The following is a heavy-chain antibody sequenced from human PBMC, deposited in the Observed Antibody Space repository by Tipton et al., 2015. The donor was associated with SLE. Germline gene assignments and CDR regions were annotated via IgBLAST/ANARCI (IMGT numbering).Heavy chain of an antibody. CDR3: AREQWLVLWGDFDY. Sequence: TLSLTCTVSGDSINSGTYYRSWIRQPAGKGLEWIGNIYTSESTNYNPSLKSRVTMSVDTSKNQFSLKLTSVTAADTAVYYCAREQWLVLWGDFDYWGQGSLVTVSS. V-gene: IGHV4-61*09. D-gene: IGHD6-19*01. CDR2: IYTSEST. J-gene: IGHJ4*02. CDR1: GDSINSGTYY.